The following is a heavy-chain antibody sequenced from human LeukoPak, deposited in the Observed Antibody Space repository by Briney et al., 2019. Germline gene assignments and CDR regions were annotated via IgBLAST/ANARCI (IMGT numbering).Heavy chain of an antibody. V-gene: IGHV3-48*02. J-gene: IGHJ4*02. Sequence: PGGSLRLSCAASGFTFSSCSMNWARQAPGKGLEWVSYISSSSSTIYYADSVKGRFTISRDNAKNSLYLQMNSLRDEDTAVYYCATVWGSYRDRKAYFDYWGQGTLVTVSS. CDR3: ATVWGSYRDRKAYFDY. CDR2: ISSSSSTI. CDR1: GFTFSSCS. D-gene: IGHD3-16*02.